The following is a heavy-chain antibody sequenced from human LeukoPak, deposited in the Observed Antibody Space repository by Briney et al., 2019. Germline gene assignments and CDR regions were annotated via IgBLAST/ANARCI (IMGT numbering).Heavy chain of an antibody. Sequence: GGSLRLSCAASGFTFSNYWMSWVRQAPGKGLEWVANIKRDEGDTYYLDSVRGRFTISRDNAKNSLYLQLNSLRAEDTAVYYCAKVAEMGTILGKFNKWGQGTLVTVSS. D-gene: IGHD5-24*01. CDR2: IKRDEGDT. J-gene: IGHJ4*02. CDR1: GFTFSNYW. V-gene: IGHV3-7*03. CDR3: AKVAEMGTILGKFNK.